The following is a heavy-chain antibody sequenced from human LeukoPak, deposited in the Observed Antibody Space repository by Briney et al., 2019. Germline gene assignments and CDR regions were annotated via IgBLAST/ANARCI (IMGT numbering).Heavy chain of an antibody. Sequence: PGRSLRLSCTASGFIFSDYSMNWVRQAPGKGLEWVSSISSSSSHIYYADSMKGRFTISRDNDKNSVYLQMDSLRAEDTAVYYCARSFDFWSGYYSDYWGQGTLVTVSS. CDR3: ARSFDFWSGYYSDY. CDR1: GFIFSDYS. CDR2: ISSSSSHI. J-gene: IGHJ4*02. V-gene: IGHV3-21*01. D-gene: IGHD3-3*01.